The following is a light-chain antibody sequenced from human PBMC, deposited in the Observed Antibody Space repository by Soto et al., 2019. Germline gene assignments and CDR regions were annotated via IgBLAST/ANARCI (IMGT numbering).Light chain of an antibody. CDR3: QQYNNWPGT. V-gene: IGKV3-15*01. CDR2: GAS. J-gene: IGKJ1*01. CDR1: QSVSSN. Sequence: EIVMTQSPATLSVSPGERATLSCRASQSVSSNLAWYQQKPGQPPRLLIYGASTRATGIPARFSGSGSGTEFTLTSSSLQSEDFADYCVQQYNNWPGTFGQGTKVEIK.